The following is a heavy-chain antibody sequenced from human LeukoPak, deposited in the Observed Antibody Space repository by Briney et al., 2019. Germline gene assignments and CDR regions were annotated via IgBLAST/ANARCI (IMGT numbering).Heavy chain of an antibody. CDR3: ALLAVASDFDY. CDR1: GFPFSIYE. CDR2: IGSSGTTR. J-gene: IGHJ4*02. Sequence: GGSLRLSCAVSGFPFSIYEMNWVRQAPGKGLEWVSNIGSSGTTRYYADSVRGRFSISRDNAKNSLYLQMNSLRVEDTGVYYCALLAVASDFDYWGQGALVTVSS. V-gene: IGHV3-48*03. D-gene: IGHD6-19*01.